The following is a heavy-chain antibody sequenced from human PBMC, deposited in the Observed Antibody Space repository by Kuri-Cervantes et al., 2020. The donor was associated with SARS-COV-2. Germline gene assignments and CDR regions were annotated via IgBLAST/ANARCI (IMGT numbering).Heavy chain of an antibody. CDR1: GGTFSSYA. V-gene: IGHV1-69*10. D-gene: IGHD3-22*01. CDR3: ARGRPADYDSSGYTFDY. Sequence: SVKVSCKASGGTFSSYAISWVRQAPGQGREWMGGIIPIFGIAHDAQKFQGRVTITADKSTSTAYMELSSLRSEDTAVYYCARGRPADYDSSGYTFDYWGQGTLVTVSS. CDR2: IIPIFGIA. J-gene: IGHJ4*02.